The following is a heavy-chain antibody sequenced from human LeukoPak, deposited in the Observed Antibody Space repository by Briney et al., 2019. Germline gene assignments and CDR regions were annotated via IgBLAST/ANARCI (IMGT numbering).Heavy chain of an antibody. Sequence: PSETLSLTCTVSGVSLSSSSYYWGWIRQPPGQGLEWIGSIYYGGNTYYNPSLKSRVTISVDTSKNQFSLRLSSVTAADTAVYYCAREASTSFDYWGQGTLVTVSS. D-gene: IGHD2-2*01. CDR1: GVSLSSSSYY. V-gene: IGHV4-39*02. J-gene: IGHJ4*02. CDR2: IYYGGNT. CDR3: AREASTSFDY.